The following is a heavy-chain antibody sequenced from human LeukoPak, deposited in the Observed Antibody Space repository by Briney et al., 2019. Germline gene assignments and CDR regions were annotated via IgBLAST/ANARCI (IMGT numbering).Heavy chain of an antibody. CDR2: INPSGGST. Sequence: ASVKVSCKAPGYTFTSYHMHWVRQAPGQGLEWMGIINPSGGSTSYAQKFQGRVTMTRDTSTSTVYMELSSLRSEDTAVYYCARGLRPNWFDPWGQGTLVTVSS. V-gene: IGHV1-46*03. J-gene: IGHJ5*02. CDR3: ARGLRPNWFDP. CDR1: GYTFTSYH.